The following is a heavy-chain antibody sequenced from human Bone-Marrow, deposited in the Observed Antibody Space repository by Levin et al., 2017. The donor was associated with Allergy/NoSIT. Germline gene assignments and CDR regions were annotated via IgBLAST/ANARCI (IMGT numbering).Heavy chain of an antibody. CDR2: LKDSGAT. D-gene: IGHD3-10*01. J-gene: IGHJ3*02. V-gene: IGHV3-53*01. Sequence: GGSLRLSCAGSGLTVSSDYMNWVRQTPGKGLEWVSMLKDSGATDYADSVRGRFTISRDTSKNTLYLQMNSLRVDDTAMYYGTRDYFGSGRSYVAFDIWGQGTMVTVSS. CDR3: TRDYFGSGRSYVAFDI. CDR1: GLTVSSDY.